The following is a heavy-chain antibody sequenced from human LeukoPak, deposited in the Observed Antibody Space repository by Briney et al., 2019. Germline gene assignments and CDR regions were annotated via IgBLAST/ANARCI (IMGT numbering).Heavy chain of an antibody. CDR3: AREGYFDWFTPLRSRHYYMDV. J-gene: IGHJ6*03. V-gene: IGHV4-4*07. D-gene: IGHD3-9*01. CDR2: IYTSGST. Sequence: PSETLSLTCTVSGGSISSYYWSWIRQPAGKGLEWIGRIYTSGSTNYNPSLKSRLTMAVDTSKNQFSLKLSSVTAADTAVYYCAREGYFDWFTPLRSRHYYMDVWGKGTTVTISS. CDR1: GGSISSYY.